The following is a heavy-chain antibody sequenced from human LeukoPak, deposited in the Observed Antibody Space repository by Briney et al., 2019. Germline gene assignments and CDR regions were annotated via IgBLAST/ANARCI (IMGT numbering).Heavy chain of an antibody. CDR3: ARGRERFLEWLPTLYYYGMDV. CDR2: IIPIFGTA. D-gene: IGHD3-3*01. CDR1: GGTFSSYA. V-gene: IGHV1-69*01. J-gene: IGHJ6*02. Sequence: SVKVSCKASGGTFSSYAIGWVRQAPGQGLEWMGGIIPIFGTANYAQKFQGRVTITADESTSTAYMELSSLRSEDTAVYYCARGRERFLEWLPTLYYYGMDVWGQGTTVTVSS.